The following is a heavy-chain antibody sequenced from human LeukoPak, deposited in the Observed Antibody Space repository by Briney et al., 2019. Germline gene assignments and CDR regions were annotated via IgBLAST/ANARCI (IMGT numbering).Heavy chain of an antibody. V-gene: IGHV3-30*02. CDR3: AKDSGYSYGHGLDY. Sequence: PGGSLRLSCAASGFTFNSYGMHWVRQAPGKGLEWVAFIRYDGSKSYFADSVKGRFALSRDNSKNTLYLQMNSLRDEDTAVYYCAKDSGYSYGHGLDYWGQGTLVTVSS. D-gene: IGHD5-18*01. CDR1: GFTFNSYG. J-gene: IGHJ4*02. CDR2: IRYDGSKS.